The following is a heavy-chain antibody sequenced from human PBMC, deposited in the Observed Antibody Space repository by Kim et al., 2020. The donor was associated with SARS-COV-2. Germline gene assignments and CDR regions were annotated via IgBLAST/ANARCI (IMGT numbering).Heavy chain of an antibody. Sequence: ASVKVSCKASGYTFTGYYMHWVRQAPGQGLEWMGRINPNSGGTNYAQKFQGRVTMTRDTSISTAYMELSRLRSDDTVVYYCARGTTVTPNLDYYYGMDVWGQGTTVTVSS. J-gene: IGHJ6*02. V-gene: IGHV1-2*05. CDR2: INPNSGGT. CDR1: GYTFTGYY. D-gene: IGHD4-17*01. CDR3: ARGTTVTPNLDYYYGMDV.